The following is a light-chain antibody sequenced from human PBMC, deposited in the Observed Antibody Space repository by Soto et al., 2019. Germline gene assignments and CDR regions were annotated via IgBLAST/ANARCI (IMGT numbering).Light chain of an antibody. CDR3: HQRYNWPRVT. CDR2: DVS. CDR1: QSVSNS. V-gene: IGKV3-11*01. Sequence: EIVLTQSPATLSLSPGERVTLSCRASQSVSNSLAWYQQKPGQPPRLLIDDVSNRATGIPARFSGSGSGTDFTLTITSLEPEDFAVYFCHQRYNWPRVTFGHGTQLEIK. J-gene: IGKJ5*01.